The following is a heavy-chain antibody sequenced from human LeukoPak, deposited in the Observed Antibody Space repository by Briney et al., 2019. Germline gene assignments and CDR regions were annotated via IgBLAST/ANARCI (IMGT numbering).Heavy chain of an antibody. CDR3: AKVYGSGSYYGWYYYYGMDV. Sequence: PGGSLRLSCAASGFTFSSYSMNWVRQAPGKGLEWVSTVSGSGGSTYYADSVKGRFTISRDNSKNTLYLQMNSLRAEDTAVYYCAKVYGSGSYYGWYYYYGMDVWGQGTTVTVSS. D-gene: IGHD3-10*01. CDR1: GFTFSSYS. J-gene: IGHJ6*02. V-gene: IGHV3-23*01. CDR2: VSGSGGST.